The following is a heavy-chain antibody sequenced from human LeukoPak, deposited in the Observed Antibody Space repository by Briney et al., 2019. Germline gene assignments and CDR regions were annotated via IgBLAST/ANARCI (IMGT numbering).Heavy chain of an antibody. V-gene: IGHV1-2*02. Sequence: ASVKVSCKASGYTFTGYYMHWVRQAPGQGLAWMGWINPNSGGTNYAQKFQGRVTMTRDTSISTAYMELSSLRSEDTAVYYCARDEYYDSSGYIEISFDYWGQGTLVTVSS. CDR1: GYTFTGYY. D-gene: IGHD3-22*01. J-gene: IGHJ4*02. CDR2: INPNSGGT. CDR3: ARDEYYDSSGYIEISFDY.